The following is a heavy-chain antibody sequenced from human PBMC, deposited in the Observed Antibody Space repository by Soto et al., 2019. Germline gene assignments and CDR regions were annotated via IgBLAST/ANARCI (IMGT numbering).Heavy chain of an antibody. D-gene: IGHD3-22*01. CDR3: ARAPRLSYHSSGYYYYGMDV. CDR1: GYTFTSYY. V-gene: IGHV1-69*04. CDR2: IIPILGIA. J-gene: IGHJ6*02. Sequence: SVKVSCKASGYTFTSYYMHWVRQAPGQGLEWMGRIIPILGIANYAQKFQGRVTITADKSTSTAYMELGSLRSEDTAVYYCARAPRLSYHSSGYYYYGMDVWGQGATVTVSS.